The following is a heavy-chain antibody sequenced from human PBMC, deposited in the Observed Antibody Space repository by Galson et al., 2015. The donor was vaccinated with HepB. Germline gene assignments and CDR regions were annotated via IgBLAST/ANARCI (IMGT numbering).Heavy chain of an antibody. V-gene: IGHV1-2*02. CDR1: GTIFSADY. CDR3: ASERYSQNLKEFDY. CDR2: INPKSDYT. Sequence: SVKVSCKASGTIFSADYYHWVRQAPGQGLEYMGGINPKSDYTNSAQNFQGRVTMTRDTSINTLYMEVSRLTSDDTAVYYCASERYSQNLKEFDYWGQGTLVTVSS. J-gene: IGHJ4*02. D-gene: IGHD5-18*01.